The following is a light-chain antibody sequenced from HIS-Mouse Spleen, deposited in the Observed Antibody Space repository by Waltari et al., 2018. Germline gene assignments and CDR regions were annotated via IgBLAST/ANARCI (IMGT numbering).Light chain of an antibody. CDR3: NSRDSSGNHVV. CDR2: GKN. Sequence: SSELTQDPAVSVALGQTVRITCQGDSLRSYYASWYQQKPGQAPVLVIYGKNNRPSRIHYRFSGSSSGNTASLTITVAQAEDEADYYCNSRDSSGNHVVFGGGTKLTVL. CDR1: SLRSYY. J-gene: IGLJ2*01. V-gene: IGLV3-19*01.